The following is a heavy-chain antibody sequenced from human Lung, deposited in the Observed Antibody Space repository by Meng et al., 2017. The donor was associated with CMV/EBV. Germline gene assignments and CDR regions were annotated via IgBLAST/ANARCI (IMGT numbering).Heavy chain of an antibody. CDR3: ASLRYSSGWLYYYYGMDV. CDR1: FFTFSSYS. D-gene: IGHD6-19*01. J-gene: IGHJ6*04. V-gene: IGHV3-21*01. Sequence: GESXKISFSSSFFTFSSYSMNWVRQAPGKGLEWVSSISSSSSYIYYADSVKGRFTISRDNAKNSLYLQMNSLRAEDTAVYYCASLRYSSGWLYYYYGMDVWGEGTTVTVSS. CDR2: ISSSSSYI.